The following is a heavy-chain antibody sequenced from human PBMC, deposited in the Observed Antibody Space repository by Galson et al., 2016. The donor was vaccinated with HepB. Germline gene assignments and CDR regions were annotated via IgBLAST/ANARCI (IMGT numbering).Heavy chain of an antibody. CDR1: GGSIDFYC. J-gene: IGHJ4*02. Sequence: ETLSLTCTVSGGSIDFYCWSWIRQPPGKGLEWVGSACHDGGTGYNPSLKSRVTMSLDKSNKQLSLKLTSVTAADTAVYFCAREGGRLVDYWGQGTLVTFSS. CDR2: ACHDGGT. V-gene: IGHV4-59*01. CDR3: AREGGRLVDY. D-gene: IGHD3-16*01.